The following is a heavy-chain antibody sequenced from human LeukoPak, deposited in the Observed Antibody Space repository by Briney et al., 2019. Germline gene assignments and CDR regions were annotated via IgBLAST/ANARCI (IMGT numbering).Heavy chain of an antibody. J-gene: IGHJ4*02. CDR2: ISSSSSYI. CDR3: ARDRRDGYKYYFDY. Sequence: PGGSLRLSCAASGFTFSSYSMNWVRQAPGKGLEWVSSISSSSSYIYYADSVKGRFTISRDNAKNSLYLQMNSLRAEDTAVYYCARDRRDGYKYYFDYWGQGTLVTVPS. CDR1: GFTFSSYS. V-gene: IGHV3-21*01. D-gene: IGHD5-24*01.